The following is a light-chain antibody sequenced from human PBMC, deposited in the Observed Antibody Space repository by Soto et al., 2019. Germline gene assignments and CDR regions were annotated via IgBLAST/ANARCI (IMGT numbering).Light chain of an antibody. Sequence: QSVLTQPASVSGSPGQSITISCTGTSGDVGGYNSVSWYQHHPGKAPKLIIYDVSNRPSGVSNRFSGSKSGTTASLTISGLQAEDEADYYCSSYASSSTLDVFGTGTKVT. CDR2: DVS. V-gene: IGLV2-14*03. J-gene: IGLJ1*01. CDR1: SGDVGGYNS. CDR3: SSYASSSTLDV.